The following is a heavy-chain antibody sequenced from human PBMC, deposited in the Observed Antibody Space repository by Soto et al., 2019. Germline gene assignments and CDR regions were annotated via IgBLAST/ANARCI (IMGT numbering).Heavy chain of an antibody. J-gene: IGHJ4*02. V-gene: IGHV4-59*12. D-gene: IGHD6-19*01. CDR1: GGSISSYY. CDR2: IYYSGST. Sequence: PSDTLSLTCTVSGGSISSYYWSWIRQPPGKELEWIGYIYYSGSTNYNPSLKSRVTISVDTSKNQFSLKLSSVTAADTAVYYCARGGKRIAVAFWGQGTVVIVSS. CDR3: ARGGKRIAVAF.